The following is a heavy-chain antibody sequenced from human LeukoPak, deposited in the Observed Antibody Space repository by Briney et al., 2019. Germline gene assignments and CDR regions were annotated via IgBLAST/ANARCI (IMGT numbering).Heavy chain of an antibody. CDR3: AREVRTAFDS. CDR1: GFTFSSYS. J-gene: IGHJ4*02. D-gene: IGHD3-10*01. V-gene: IGHV3-21*01. Sequence: GGSLRLSCAASGFTFSSYSMNWVRQAPGKGLEWVSSISSSSSYIYYADSVKGRFTISRDNAKNTLYLQMNSLRTEDTAVYSCAREVRTAFDSWGQGTLVTVSS. CDR2: ISSSSSYI.